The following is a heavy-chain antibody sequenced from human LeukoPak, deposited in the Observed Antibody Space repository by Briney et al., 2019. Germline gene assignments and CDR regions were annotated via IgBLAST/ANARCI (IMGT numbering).Heavy chain of an antibody. J-gene: IGHJ4*02. V-gene: IGHV3-21*01. Sequence: PGGSLRLSCAASGASGFSVSRAWMNWVRQAPGKGLEWVSSVSSSSSYIYYADSVKGRFTISRDNAKNSLYLQMNSLRAEDTAVYYCARAPIVVPAAVFDYWGQGTLVTVSS. CDR1: GFSVSRAW. CDR2: VSSSSSYI. D-gene: IGHD2-2*01. CDR3: ARAPIVVPAAVFDY.